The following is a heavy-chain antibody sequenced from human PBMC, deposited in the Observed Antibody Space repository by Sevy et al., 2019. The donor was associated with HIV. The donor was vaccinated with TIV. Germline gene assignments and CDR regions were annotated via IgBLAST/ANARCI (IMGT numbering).Heavy chain of an antibody. V-gene: IGHV1-2*06. CDR2: INPNSGGT. CDR3: ARDHYYDSSGYYYDDNFDY. D-gene: IGHD3-22*01. Sequence: ASVKVSCKASGYTFTGYYMHWVRQAPGQGLEWMGRINPNSGGTNYAQMFQGRVTMTRDTSISTVYMELSRLRSDDTAVYYCARDHYYDSSGYYYDDNFDYWGQGTLVTVSS. CDR1: GYTFTGYY. J-gene: IGHJ4*02.